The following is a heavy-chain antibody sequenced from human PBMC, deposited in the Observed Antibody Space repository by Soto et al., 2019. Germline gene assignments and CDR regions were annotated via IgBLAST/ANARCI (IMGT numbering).Heavy chain of an antibody. CDR1: GFTFSNYG. V-gene: IGHV3-33*01. CDR2: IWYDGSEK. CDR3: ARVGSGSYYSWPSDY. J-gene: IGHJ4*01. Sequence: QVQLVESGGGVVQPGRSLRLSCVVSGFTFSNYGMHWVRQAPGKGLEWVAIIWYDGSEKYYEDSVKGRFTISRDDSKKTLYLQMNSLRVEDTALYYCARVGSGSYYSWPSDYWGHGTQVTVSS. D-gene: IGHD3-10*01.